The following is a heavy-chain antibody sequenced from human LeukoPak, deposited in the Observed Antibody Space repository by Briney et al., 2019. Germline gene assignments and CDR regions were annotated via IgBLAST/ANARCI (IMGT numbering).Heavy chain of an antibody. Sequence: PGGSLRLSCATSGFTFSNYGMHWVRQAPGKGLEWVANIKQDGSQKSYVDSVKGRFTISRDNANNLLYLQMNSLRAEDTAVYYCARESFAARWDWGQGTLVTVSS. V-gene: IGHV3-7*01. D-gene: IGHD6-6*01. CDR1: GFTFSNYG. CDR2: IKQDGSQK. J-gene: IGHJ4*02. CDR3: ARESFAARWD.